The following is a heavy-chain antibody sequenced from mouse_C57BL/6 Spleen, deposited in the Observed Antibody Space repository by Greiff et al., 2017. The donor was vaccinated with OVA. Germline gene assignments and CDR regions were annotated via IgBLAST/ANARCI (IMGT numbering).Heavy chain of an antibody. D-gene: IGHD4-1*01. V-gene: IGHV1-54*01. Sequence: VQLQQSGAELVRPGTSVKVSCKASGYAFTNYLIEWVKQRPGQGLEWIGVINPGSGGTNYNEKFKGKATLTADKSSSTAYMQLSSLTSEDSAVYFCARSGGTGAMDYWGQGTSVTVSS. CDR2: INPGSGGT. CDR3: ARSGGTGAMDY. J-gene: IGHJ4*01. CDR1: GYAFTNYL.